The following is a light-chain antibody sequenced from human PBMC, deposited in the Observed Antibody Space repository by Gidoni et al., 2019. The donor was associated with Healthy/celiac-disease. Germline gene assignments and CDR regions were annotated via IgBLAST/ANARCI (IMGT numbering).Light chain of an antibody. CDR1: QSISSY. Sequence: DIQMTQSPSSLSASVGDRVTITCRASQSISSYLNWYQQKPGKVPSRFSGSGSGTDFTLTISSLQPEDFATYYCQQSYSTPWTFGQXTKVEIK. CDR3: QQSYSTPWT. J-gene: IGKJ1*01. V-gene: IGKV1-39*01.